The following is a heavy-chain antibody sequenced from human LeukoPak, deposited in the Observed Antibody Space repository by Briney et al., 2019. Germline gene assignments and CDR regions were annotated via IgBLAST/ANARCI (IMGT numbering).Heavy chain of an antibody. CDR3: AKETVAAPPIDY. V-gene: IGHV3-74*01. J-gene: IGHJ4*02. CDR2: INSDGSST. Sequence: PGGSLRLSCAASGFTFSSYWMHWVRQAPGKGLVWVSRINSDGSSTRYADSVKGRFTISRDNSKNTLYLQMNSLRAEDTAVYYCAKETVAAPPIDYWGQGTLVTVSS. D-gene: IGHD6-19*01. CDR1: GFTFSSYW.